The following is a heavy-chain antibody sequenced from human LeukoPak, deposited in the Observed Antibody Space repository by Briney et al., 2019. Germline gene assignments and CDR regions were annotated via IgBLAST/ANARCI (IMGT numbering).Heavy chain of an antibody. Sequence: GGSLRLSCAASGFTFSRYGMHWVRQAPGKGLEWVAVIWYDGSNKYYADSVKGRFTISRDNSKNTLYLQMNSLRAEDTAVYYCAGEYSSEVSGWFDPWGQGTLVTVSS. J-gene: IGHJ5*02. D-gene: IGHD6-19*01. CDR3: AGEYSSEVSGWFDP. V-gene: IGHV3-33*08. CDR1: GFTFSRYG. CDR2: IWYDGSNK.